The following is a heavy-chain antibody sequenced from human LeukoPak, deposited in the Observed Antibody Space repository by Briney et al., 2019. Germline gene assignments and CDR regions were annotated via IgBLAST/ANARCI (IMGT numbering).Heavy chain of an antibody. CDR3: ARTKEVLRQFDKGSANWFDP. CDR1: GFTVSSNY. Sequence: GSLRLSCAASGFTVSSNYMSWVRQAPGKGLEWVSVIYSGGSTYYADSVKGRFTISRDNSKNTLYLQMNSLRAEDTAVYYCARTKEVLRQFDKGSANWFDPWGQGTLVTVSS. V-gene: IGHV3-66*02. J-gene: IGHJ5*02. CDR2: IYSGGST. D-gene: IGHD3-9*01.